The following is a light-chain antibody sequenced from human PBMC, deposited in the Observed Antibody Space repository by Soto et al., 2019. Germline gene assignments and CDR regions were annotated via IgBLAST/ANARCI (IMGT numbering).Light chain of an antibody. CDR3: NSYTSSSTLPYV. CDR1: SSDVGGYNY. V-gene: IGLV2-14*01. Sequence: QSALTQPGSVSGSPGQSITISCTGTSSDVGGYNYVSWYQQHPGKAPKCMIYDVIKRPSGVSNRFSGSKSGNTASLTISGLQAEDEADYYCNSYTSSSTLPYVFGTGTQLTVL. CDR2: DVI. J-gene: IGLJ1*01.